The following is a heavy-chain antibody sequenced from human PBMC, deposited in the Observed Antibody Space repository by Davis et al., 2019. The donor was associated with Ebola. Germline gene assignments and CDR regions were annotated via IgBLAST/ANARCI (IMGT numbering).Heavy chain of an antibody. CDR3: ARERYYYGSGSYFYY. D-gene: IGHD3-10*01. CDR1: GFTFSSYW. V-gene: IGHV3-7*03. J-gene: IGHJ4*02. Sequence: GESLKISCAASGFTFSSYWMSWVRQAPGKGLEWVADIKQDGSEKYYVDSVKGRFTISRDNAKNSLYLQMNSLRAEDTAVYYCARERYYYGSGSYFYYWGQGTLVTVSS. CDR2: IKQDGSEK.